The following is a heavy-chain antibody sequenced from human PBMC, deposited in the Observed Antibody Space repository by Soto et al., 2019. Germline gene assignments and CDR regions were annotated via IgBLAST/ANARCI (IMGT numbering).Heavy chain of an antibody. V-gene: IGHV4-30-4*01. CDR2: IYYSGNT. J-gene: IGHJ6*02. CDR1: GGSISSGDYY. D-gene: IGHD5-18*01. Sequence: PSETLSLTCTVSGGSISSGDYYWSWIRQPPGKGPEWIGYIYYSGNTYYNPSLKSRVTISVDTSKNQFSLKQTSVTAADTAVYYCARALIQLWPHYYYGMDVWGQGTTVTVSS. CDR3: ARALIQLWPHYYYGMDV.